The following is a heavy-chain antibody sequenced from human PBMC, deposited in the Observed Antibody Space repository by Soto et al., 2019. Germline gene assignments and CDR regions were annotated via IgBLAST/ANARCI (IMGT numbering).Heavy chain of an antibody. V-gene: IGHV4-59*12. CDR1: GGSIDSYY. Sequence: QVELQQSDPGLVKASETLSLSCTVFGGSIDSYYWSWIRQAPGKGLEWIGHISDSGTTNYNPSLGSRVTISVDTSRKLFSLKLSSVTAADTAVYFCARDRWMSRANWFDPWGPGTLVTVSS. CDR3: ARDRWMSRANWFDP. CDR2: ISDSGTT. D-gene: IGHD2-2*03. J-gene: IGHJ5*02.